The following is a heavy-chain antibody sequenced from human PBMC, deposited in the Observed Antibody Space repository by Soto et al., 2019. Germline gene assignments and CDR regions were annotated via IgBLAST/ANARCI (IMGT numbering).Heavy chain of an antibody. V-gene: IGHV4-30-4*01. CDR3: ARIGAYCSGSCYSWFDP. J-gene: IGHJ5*02. D-gene: IGHD2-21*01. CDR2: IYYSGST. CDR1: GGSISSSDYY. Sequence: SETLSLTCTVSGGSISSSDYYWSWIRQPPGKGLEWIGYIYYSGSTDYNPSLKSRLTISVDTSKNQFSLKLSSVTAADTAVYYCARIGAYCSGSCYSWFDPWGQGTLVTVSS.